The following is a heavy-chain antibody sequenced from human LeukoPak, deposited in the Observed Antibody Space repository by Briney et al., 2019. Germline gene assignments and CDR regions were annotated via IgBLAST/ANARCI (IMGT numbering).Heavy chain of an antibody. CDR2: IYYSGST. J-gene: IGHJ4*02. CDR1: GGSFSGYY. CDR3: ARQEYYYGSGTILFDY. D-gene: IGHD3-10*01. V-gene: IGHV4-34*01. Sequence: SETLSLTCAVYGGSFSGYYWSWIRQPPGKGLEWIGSIYYSGSTYYNPSLKSRVTISVDTSKNQFSLKLSSVTAADTAVYYCARQEYYYGSGTILFDYWGQGTLVTVSS.